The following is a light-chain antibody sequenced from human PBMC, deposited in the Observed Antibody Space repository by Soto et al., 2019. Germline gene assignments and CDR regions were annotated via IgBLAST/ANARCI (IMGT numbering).Light chain of an antibody. CDR3: QQYGSLPWT. CDR2: GAS. J-gene: IGKJ1*01. CDR1: QSVTSSY. V-gene: IGKV3-20*01. Sequence: EIVLTQSPGTLSLSPGERATLSCRASQSVTSSYLVWYQQKPGQAPRLLIYGASSRATGIPDRFSGSGSGTDFTLTISRLEPEDSAVYYCQQYGSLPWTFGQGTKVEIE.